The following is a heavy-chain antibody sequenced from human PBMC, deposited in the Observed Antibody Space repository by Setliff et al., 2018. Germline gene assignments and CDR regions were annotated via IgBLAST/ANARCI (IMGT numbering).Heavy chain of an antibody. J-gene: IGHJ6*02. D-gene: IGHD6-19*01. CDR2: IYYSGST. CDR1: GGSISSGDYY. CDR3: ASHSSGWYRGGYGMDV. V-gene: IGHV4-30-4*08. Sequence: SETLSLTCTVSGGSISSGDYYWSWIRQPPGKGLEWIGYIYYSGSTYYNPSLKSRVTISVDKSKNQFSLKLSSVTAADTAVYYCASHSSGWYRGGYGMDVWGQGTTVTVSS.